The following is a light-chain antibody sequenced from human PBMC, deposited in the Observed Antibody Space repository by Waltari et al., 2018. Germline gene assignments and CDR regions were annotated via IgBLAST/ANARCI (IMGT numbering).Light chain of an antibody. Sequence: QSALTQPASVSGSPGQSITFSCTGSSSDVGGYNSVSWHQPHPGKAPKLLIYAVINRPSGVSHRFSGSKSGNTASLTISGLQAEDEADYYCSSYTRANSYVFGTGTKVTVL. J-gene: IGLJ1*01. CDR1: SSDVGGYNS. CDR2: AVI. CDR3: SSYTRANSYV. V-gene: IGLV2-14*01.